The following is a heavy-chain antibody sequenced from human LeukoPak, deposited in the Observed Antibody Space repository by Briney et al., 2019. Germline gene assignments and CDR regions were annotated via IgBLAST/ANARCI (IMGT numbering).Heavy chain of an antibody. CDR3: ASLCGSGSFHNAFDI. D-gene: IGHD3-10*01. Sequence: GGSLRLSCAASGYTFRDYYMSWIRQAPGKGLEWVSYISSSGSTIYYADSVKGRFTISRDNAKNSLYLQMNSLRAEDTAVYYCASLCGSGSFHNAFDIWGQGTMVTVSS. CDR2: ISSSGSTI. J-gene: IGHJ3*02. V-gene: IGHV3-11*04. CDR1: GYTFRDYY.